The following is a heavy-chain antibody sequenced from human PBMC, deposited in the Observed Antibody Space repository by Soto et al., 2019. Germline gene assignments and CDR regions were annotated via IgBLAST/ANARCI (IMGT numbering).Heavy chain of an antibody. D-gene: IGHD6-19*01. CDR2: ISSSGSTI. CDR1: GFTFSDYY. Sequence: GGSLRLSCAASGFTFSDYYMSWIRQAPGKGLEWVSYISSSGSTIYYADSVKGRFTISRDNAKNSLYLQMNSLRAEDTAVYYCARYTYSSGWYKDYYYYYYMDVWGKGTTVTVSS. CDR3: ARYTYSSGWYKDYYYYYYMDV. J-gene: IGHJ6*03. V-gene: IGHV3-11*01.